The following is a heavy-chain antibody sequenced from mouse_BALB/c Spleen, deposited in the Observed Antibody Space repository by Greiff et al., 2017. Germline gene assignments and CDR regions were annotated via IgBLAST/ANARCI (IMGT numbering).Heavy chain of an antibody. J-gene: IGHJ4*01. V-gene: IGHV3-2*02. CDR2: ISYSGST. CDR3: ATYYGGMDY. Sequence: EVHLVESGPGLVKPSQSLSLTCTVTGYSITSDYAWNWIRQFPGNKLEWMGYISYSGSTSYNPSLKSRISITRDTSKNQFFLQLNSVTTEDTATYYCATYYGGMDYWGQGTSVTVSS. CDR1: GYSITSDYA. D-gene: IGHD2-10*01.